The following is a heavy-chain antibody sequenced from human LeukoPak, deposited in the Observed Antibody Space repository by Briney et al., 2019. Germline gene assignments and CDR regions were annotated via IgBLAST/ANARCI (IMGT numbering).Heavy chain of an antibody. CDR3: ARAAAAVRIYYYMDV. D-gene: IGHD6-13*01. Sequence: GGSLRLSCAASGFTVSSNYMSWVRQAPGMGLEWVSVIYSGGSTYYADSVKGRFTIPRDNSKNTLYLQMNSLRAEDTAVYYCARAAAAVRIYYYMDVWGKGTTVTVSS. CDR2: IYSGGST. J-gene: IGHJ6*03. V-gene: IGHV3-53*01. CDR1: GFTVSSNY.